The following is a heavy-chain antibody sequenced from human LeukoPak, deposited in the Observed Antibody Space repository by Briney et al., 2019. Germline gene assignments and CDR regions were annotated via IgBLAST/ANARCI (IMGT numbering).Heavy chain of an antibody. J-gene: IGHJ4*02. D-gene: IGHD6-6*01. CDR1: GFTFHDYA. V-gene: IGHV3-9*03. CDR3: AKGPTYSSSSLFDY. CDR2: ISWNGGTI. Sequence: PGGSLRLSCAVSGFTFHDYAMHWVRQAPGKGLEWVSGISWNGGTIDYADSVKGRFTISRDNAKNSLYLQMNSLRPEDMALYYCAKGPTYSSSSLFDYWGQGILVAVSS.